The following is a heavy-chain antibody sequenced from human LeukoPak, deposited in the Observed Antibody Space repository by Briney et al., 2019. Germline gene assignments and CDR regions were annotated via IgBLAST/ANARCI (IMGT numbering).Heavy chain of an antibody. CDR2: VYYTGST. V-gene: IGHV4-39*07. D-gene: IGHD3-16*01. Sequence: SETLSLTCTVSGGSISSTIYYWGWIRQSPGGGLEWLGTVYYTGSTDYNPSLQSRVTISVDTSKNQFSLNLRSVTAADTAVYYCARSNNGGESYYFYYMDVWGKGTTVTISS. CDR1: GGSISSTIYY. CDR3: ARSNNGGESYYFYYMDV. J-gene: IGHJ6*03.